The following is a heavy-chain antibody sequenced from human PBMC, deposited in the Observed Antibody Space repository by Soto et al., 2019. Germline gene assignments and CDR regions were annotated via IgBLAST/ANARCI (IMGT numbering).Heavy chain of an antibody. CDR1: GFTFSSYS. Sequence: EVQLVESGGGLVQPGGSLRLSCAASGFTFSSYSMNWVRQAPGKGLEWVSYISSSSSTIYYADSVKGRFTISRDNAKNSLYLQMNSLRAEDTAVYYCARGDDYCDHYYYYYGMDVWGQGTTVTVSS. CDR2: ISSSSSTI. D-gene: IGHD4-17*01. J-gene: IGHJ6*02. CDR3: ARGDDYCDHYYYYYGMDV. V-gene: IGHV3-48*01.